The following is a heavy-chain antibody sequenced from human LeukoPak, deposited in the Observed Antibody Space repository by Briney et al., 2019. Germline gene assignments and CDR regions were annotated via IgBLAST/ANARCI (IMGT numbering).Heavy chain of an antibody. CDR1: GFTFDDYA. J-gene: IGHJ4*02. CDR2: ISWNSGSI. Sequence: GRSLRLSCAASGFTFDDYAMHWVRQAPGKGLEWVSGISWNSGSIGYADSVKGRFTISRDNAKNSLYLQMNSLRAEDTALYYCAKDMTGTTQLAFDYWGQGTLVTVSS. CDR3: AKDMTGTTQLAFDY. D-gene: IGHD1-1*01. V-gene: IGHV3-9*01.